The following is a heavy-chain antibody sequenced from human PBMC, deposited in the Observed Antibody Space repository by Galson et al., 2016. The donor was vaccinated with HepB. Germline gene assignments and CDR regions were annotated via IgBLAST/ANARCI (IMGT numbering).Heavy chain of an antibody. V-gene: IGHV1-69*10. CDR2: IIPMLGLT. CDR3: ARGTQWLPPDL. D-gene: IGHD6-19*01. CDR1: GGSFSSSA. J-gene: IGHJ5*02. Sequence: SVKVSCKASGGSFSSSAITWMRQAPGQGLEWMGGIIPMLGLTNYAQRFQGRITVAADKSATMVYMEMDSLKSEDTAMYFCARGTQWLPPDLWGLGTLVTVSA.